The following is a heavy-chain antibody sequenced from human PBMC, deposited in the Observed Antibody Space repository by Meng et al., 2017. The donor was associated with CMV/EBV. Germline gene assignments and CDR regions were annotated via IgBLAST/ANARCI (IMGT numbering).Heavy chain of an antibody. J-gene: IGHJ4*02. Sequence: GESLKISCAASGFTFSDYAMHWVRRAPGKGLEWVAVFSYDGGTEYYADSVKGRFTISRDNSKNTLYLQMNSLRSEDTAVYYCARDLKRWRITIFPYWGQGTLVTVSS. CDR3: ARDLKRWRITIFPY. CDR1: GFTFSDYA. CDR2: FSYDGGTE. D-gene: IGHD3-3*01. V-gene: IGHV3-30*04.